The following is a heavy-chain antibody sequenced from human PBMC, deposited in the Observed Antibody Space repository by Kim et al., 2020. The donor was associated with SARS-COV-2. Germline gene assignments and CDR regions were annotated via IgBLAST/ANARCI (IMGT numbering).Heavy chain of an antibody. J-gene: IGHJ3*02. D-gene: IGHD3-16*02. CDR1: GFTFSSYD. CDR3: ARSIPSDRYTTATGAFDI. V-gene: IGHV3-13*01. Sequence: GGSLRLSCAASGFTFSSYDMHWVRQATGKGLEWVSAIGTAGDTYYPGSVKGRFTISRENAKNSLYLQMNSLRAGDTAVYYCARSIPSDRYTTATGAFDIWGQGTMVTVSS. CDR2: IGTAGDT.